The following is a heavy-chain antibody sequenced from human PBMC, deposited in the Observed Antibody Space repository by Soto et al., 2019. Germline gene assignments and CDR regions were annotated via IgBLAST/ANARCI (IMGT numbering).Heavy chain of an antibody. CDR3: ARDFGITIFGVVAYYYYGMDV. CDR2: IWYDGSNK. Sequence: GGSLRLCCAACGFTFSSYGMHWVRQAPGKGLEWVAVIWYDGSNKYYADSVKGRFTISRDNSKNTLYLQMNSLRAEDTAVYYCARDFGITIFGVVAYYYYGMDVWGQGTTVTVSS. J-gene: IGHJ6*02. V-gene: IGHV3-33*01. D-gene: IGHD3-3*01. CDR1: GFTFSSYG.